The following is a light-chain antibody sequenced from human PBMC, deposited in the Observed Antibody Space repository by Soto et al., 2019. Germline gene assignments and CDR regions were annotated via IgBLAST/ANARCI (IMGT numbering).Light chain of an antibody. CDR2: DVS. V-gene: IGLV2-14*03. Sequence: QSVLTQPASVSGSPGQSITISCTGTSNDIGAYNFVSWYQQHPGKAPKLMIYDVSNRPSGLSNRFSGSKSGSTASLTISGLQAEDEADYYCSSYTTSSLYVFGNGTKVTVL. CDR3: SSYTTSSLYV. J-gene: IGLJ1*01. CDR1: SNDIGAYNF.